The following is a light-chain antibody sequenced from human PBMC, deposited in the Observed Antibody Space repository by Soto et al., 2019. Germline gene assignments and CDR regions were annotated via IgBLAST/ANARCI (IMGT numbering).Light chain of an antibody. J-gene: IGLJ2*01. V-gene: IGLV1-47*01. Sequence: QPVLTHSPSASGIPGQRVTISCSGRSSNIGSNYVYWYQQLPGTAPKLLIYRNNQRPSGVPDRFSGSKSGTSASLAISGLRSEDEADYYCAAWDDSLSGRVFGGGTKLTVL. CDR1: SSNIGSNY. CDR3: AAWDDSLSGRV. CDR2: RNN.